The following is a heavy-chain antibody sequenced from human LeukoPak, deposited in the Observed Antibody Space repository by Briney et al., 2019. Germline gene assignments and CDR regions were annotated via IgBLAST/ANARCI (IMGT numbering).Heavy chain of an antibody. CDR2: ISGSGGST. V-gene: IGHV3-23*01. CDR3: AKVSGSGVATMIVVMPFYFDY. J-gene: IGHJ4*02. CDR1: GFTFSSYG. Sequence: GGSLRLSCAASGFTFSSYGMSWVRQAPGKGLEWVSTISGSGGSTYYADSVKGRFTISRDNSKNTLYLQMNSLRAEDTAVYYCAKVSGSGVATMIVVMPFYFDYWGQGTLVTVSS. D-gene: IGHD3-22*01.